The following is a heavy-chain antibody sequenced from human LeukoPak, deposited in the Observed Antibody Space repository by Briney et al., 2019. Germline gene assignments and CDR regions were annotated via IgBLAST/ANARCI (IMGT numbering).Heavy chain of an antibody. D-gene: IGHD3-10*01. J-gene: IGHJ4*02. CDR2: INTNTGNP. CDR1: GYTFTSYA. CDR3: ARGPPSLLWFGELPFDY. Sequence: GASVKVSCKASGYTFTSYAMNWVRQAPGQGLEWMGWINTNTGNPTYAQGFTGRFVFSLDTSVSTAYLQISSLKAEDTAVYYCARGPPSLLWFGELPFDYWGQGTLVTVSS. V-gene: IGHV7-4-1*02.